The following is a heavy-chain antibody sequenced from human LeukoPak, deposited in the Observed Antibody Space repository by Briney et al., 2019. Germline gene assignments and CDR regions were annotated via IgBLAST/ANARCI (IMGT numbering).Heavy chain of an antibody. J-gene: IGHJ5*02. CDR1: GGSISSSSYY. V-gene: IGHV4-39*02. CDR3: ARDGAYYYDSSGYYQNWFDP. CDR2: IYYSGST. D-gene: IGHD3-22*01. Sequence: SETLSLTCTVSGGSISSSSYYWGWIRQPPGKGLEWIGSIYYSGSTYYNPSLKSRVTISVDTSKNQFSLKLSSVTAADTAVYYCARDGAYYYDSSGYYQNWFDPWGQGTLVTVSS.